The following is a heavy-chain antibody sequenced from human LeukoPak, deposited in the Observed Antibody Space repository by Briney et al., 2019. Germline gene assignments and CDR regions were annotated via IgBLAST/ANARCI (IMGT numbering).Heavy chain of an antibody. CDR2: INPNSGGT. CDR1: GYTFTGYY. CDR3: ARVVVPAAPLPGMDV. J-gene: IGHJ6*02. Sequence: ASAKVSCKASGYTFTGYYMHWVRQAPGPGLEWLGWINPNSGGTNYAQKFQGRVTMTRDTSISTAYMELSRLRSDDTAVYYCARVVVPAAPLPGMDVWGQGTTVTVSS. D-gene: IGHD2-2*01. V-gene: IGHV1-2*02.